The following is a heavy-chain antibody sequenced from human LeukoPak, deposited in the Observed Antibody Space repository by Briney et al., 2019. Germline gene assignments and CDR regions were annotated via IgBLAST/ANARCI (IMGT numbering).Heavy chain of an antibody. D-gene: IGHD6-19*01. CDR1: GDSISSDY. V-gene: IGHV4-4*07. CDR2: IYTTGST. CDR3: ARASGY. Sequence: SETLSLTCSVSGDSISSDYWSWIRQLAGKGLEWIGRIYTTGSTNYNPSLKSRVTMSVDMSKNQFSLKLSSVTAADTAVYYSARASGYWGQGTPVTASP. J-gene: IGHJ4*02.